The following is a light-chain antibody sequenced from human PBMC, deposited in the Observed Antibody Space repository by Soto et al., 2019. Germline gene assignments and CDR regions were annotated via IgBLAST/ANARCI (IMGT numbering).Light chain of an antibody. CDR1: QRASRN. CDR3: QQRNSWPPLT. V-gene: IGKV3-11*01. CDR2: DTS. J-gene: IGKJ4*01. Sequence: EVVLTQSPATLSLSPGERATLSCRASQRASRNLAWYQQKPGQSPRLLIFDTSNRATGVPGRFRGSGSGTDFTLTIISLEPEDSAVYFCQQRNSWPPLTFGGGTTVEIK.